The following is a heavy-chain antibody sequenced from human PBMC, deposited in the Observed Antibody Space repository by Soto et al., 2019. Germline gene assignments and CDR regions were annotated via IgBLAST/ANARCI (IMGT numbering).Heavy chain of an antibody. D-gene: IGHD2-15*01. V-gene: IGHV1-69*06. J-gene: IGHJ4*02. CDR3: ATTHDRMVVAAIDY. CDR2: ITPIFGTA. CDR1: GGTFSSYA. Sequence: QVQLVQSGAEVKKPGSSVKVSCKASGGTFSSYAISWVRQAPGQGLEGRGGITPIFGTANYAQKFQGRVTIPADKSTNTVYMELSSLRSEDTAVYYCATTHDRMVVAAIDYWGQGTVVTVSS.